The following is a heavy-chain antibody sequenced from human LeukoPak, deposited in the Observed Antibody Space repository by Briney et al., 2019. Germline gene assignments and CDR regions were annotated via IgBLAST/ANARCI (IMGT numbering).Heavy chain of an antibody. J-gene: IGHJ4*02. Sequence: SETLSLTCTVSGGSISSGGYYWSWIRQPPGKGLEWIGYIYHSGSTYYNPSLKSRVTISVDRSKNQFSLKLSSVTAADTAVYYCARADVYPNYYFDYWGQGTLVTVSS. CDR1: GGSISSGGYY. V-gene: IGHV4-30-2*01. D-gene: IGHD3-16*01. CDR3: ARADVYPNYYFDY. CDR2: IYHSGST.